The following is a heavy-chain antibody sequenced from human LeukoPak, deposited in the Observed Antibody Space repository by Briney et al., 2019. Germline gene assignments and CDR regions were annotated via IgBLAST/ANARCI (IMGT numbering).Heavy chain of an antibody. CDR2: IWYDGSNK. V-gene: IGHV3-33*01. CDR3: LGFDSSYPY. J-gene: IGHJ4*02. D-gene: IGHD6-6*01. Sequence: PGRSLRLSCAASGFTFSSYGMHWVRQAPGKGLEGVAVIWYDGSNKYYADSVKGRFTISRDNSKNTLCQQMNSLRAEDTAVYYRLGFDSSYPYWGQGTLVTVSS. CDR1: GFTFSSYG.